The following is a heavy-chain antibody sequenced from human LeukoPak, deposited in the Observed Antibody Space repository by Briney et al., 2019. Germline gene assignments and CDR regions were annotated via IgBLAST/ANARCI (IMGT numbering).Heavy chain of an antibody. Sequence: GGSLRLSCAASGFSFSTYSMNWVRQAPGKGLEWVSSINWNGGSTGYADSVKGRFTISRDNAKNSLYLQMSSLRAEDTALYYCARDSVATRDYYYYYHMDVWGKGTTVTVSS. CDR3: ARDSVATRDYYYYYHMDV. CDR2: INWNGGST. CDR1: GFSFSTYS. D-gene: IGHD1-26*01. J-gene: IGHJ6*03. V-gene: IGHV3-20*04.